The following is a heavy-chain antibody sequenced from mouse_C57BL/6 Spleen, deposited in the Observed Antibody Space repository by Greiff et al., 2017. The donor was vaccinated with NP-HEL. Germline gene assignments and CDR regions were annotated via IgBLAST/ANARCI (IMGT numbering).Heavy chain of an antibody. Sequence: VQVVESGPELVKPGASVKISCKASGYAFSSSWMNWVKQRPGKGLEWIGRIYPGDGDTNYNGKFKGKATLTADKSSSTAYMQLSSLTSEDSAVYFCVYGYDGDYWGQGTTLTVSS. CDR3: VYGYDGDY. CDR2: IYPGDGDT. D-gene: IGHD2-2*01. CDR1: GYAFSSSW. V-gene: IGHV1-82*01. J-gene: IGHJ2*01.